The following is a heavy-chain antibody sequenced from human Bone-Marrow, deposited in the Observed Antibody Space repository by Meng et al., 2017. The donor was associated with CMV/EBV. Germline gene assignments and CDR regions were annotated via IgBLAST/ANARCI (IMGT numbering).Heavy chain of an antibody. Sequence: GESLKISCAASGFTFSNAWMNWVRQAPGKGLEWVSSISSSSSYIYYADSVKGRFTISRDNAKNSLYLQMNSLRAEDTAVYYCARAQSSSWSHNWFDPWGQRTLVTVSS. CDR1: GFTFSNAW. CDR3: ARAQSSSWSHNWFDP. D-gene: IGHD6-13*01. J-gene: IGHJ5*02. CDR2: ISSSSSYI. V-gene: IGHV3-21*01.